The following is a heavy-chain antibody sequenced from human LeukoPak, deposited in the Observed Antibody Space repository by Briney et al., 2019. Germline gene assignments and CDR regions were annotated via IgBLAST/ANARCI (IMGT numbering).Heavy chain of an antibody. CDR3: ARSSSGTQGAFDI. CDR2: IYYNGNT. V-gene: IGHV4-39*07. J-gene: IGHJ3*02. CDR1: GGSISTDNCY. D-gene: IGHD3-10*01. Sequence: SETLSLTCTVSGGSISTDNCYWGWIRQPPGKGLEWIGSIYYNGNTYYNPSLKSRVTISVDTSKNQFSLKLSSVTAADTAVYYCARSSSGTQGAFDIWGQGTMVTVSS.